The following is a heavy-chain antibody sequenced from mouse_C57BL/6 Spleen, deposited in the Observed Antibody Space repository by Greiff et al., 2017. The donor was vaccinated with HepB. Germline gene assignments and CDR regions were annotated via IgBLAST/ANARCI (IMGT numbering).Heavy chain of an antibody. CDR3: ARPIYDGYYVGAMDY. CDR1: GFTFSSYG. J-gene: IGHJ4*01. Sequence: EVKLMESGGDLVKPGGSLKLSCAASGFTFSSYGMSWVRQTPDKRLEWVATISSGGSYTYYPDSVKGRFTISRDNAKNTLYLQMSSLKSEDTAMYYCARPIYDGYYVGAMDYWGQGTSVTVSS. D-gene: IGHD2-3*01. V-gene: IGHV5-6*01. CDR2: ISSGGSYT.